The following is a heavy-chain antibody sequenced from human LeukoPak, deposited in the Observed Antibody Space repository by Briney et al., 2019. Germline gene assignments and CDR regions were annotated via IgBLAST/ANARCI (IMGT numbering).Heavy chain of an antibody. CDR3: ARGEMATISDAFDI. CDR2: IYYSGST. Sequence: PSETLSLTCTVSGGSISSYYWSWIRQPPGKGLEWIGYIYYSGSTNYNPSPKSRVTISVDTSKNQFSLKLSSVTAADTAVYYCARGEMATISDAFDIWGQGTMVTVSS. J-gene: IGHJ3*02. CDR1: GGSISSYY. D-gene: IGHD5-24*01. V-gene: IGHV4-59*01.